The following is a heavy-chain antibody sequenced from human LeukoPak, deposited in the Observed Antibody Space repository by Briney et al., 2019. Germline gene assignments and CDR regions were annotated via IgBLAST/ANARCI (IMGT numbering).Heavy chain of an antibody. J-gene: IGHJ3*02. CDR2: VYTSGST. CDR1: GGSISGYY. V-gene: IGHV4-4*07. D-gene: IGHD1-7*01. Sequence: SETLSLTCSVSGGSISGYYWTWIRQPAGKGLEWIGRVYTSGSTHYNPSLKTRLTMSVDTSKNQFSLKLSSVTAADTAVYYCARLITGTTTAFDIWGQGTMVTVS. CDR3: ARLITGTTTAFDI.